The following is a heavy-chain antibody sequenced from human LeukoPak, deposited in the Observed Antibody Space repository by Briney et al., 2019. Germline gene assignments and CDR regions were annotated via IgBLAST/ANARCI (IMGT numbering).Heavy chain of an antibody. CDR1: GGSISSGDYY. J-gene: IGHJ4*02. Sequence: SETLSLTCTVSGGSISSGDYYWSWIRQPPEKGLEWIGYIYYSGSTYYNPSLKSRVTISVDTSKNQFSLKLSSVTAADTAVYYCARVSVRDYDFWSGYYNYWGQGTLVTVSS. CDR2: IYYSGST. V-gene: IGHV4-30-4*08. D-gene: IGHD3-3*01. CDR3: ARVSVRDYDFWSGYYNY.